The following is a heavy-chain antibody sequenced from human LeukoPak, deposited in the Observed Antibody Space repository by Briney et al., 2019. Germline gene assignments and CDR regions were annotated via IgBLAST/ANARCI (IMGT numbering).Heavy chain of an antibody. J-gene: IGHJ4*02. CDR1: GYSISSGYY. CDR2: IYHSGST. CDR3: ARGSGWYNIDY. Sequence: PSETLSLTCALSGYSISSGYYWGRIRQPPGKGLEWIGSIYHSGSTDYNPSLKSRVTISLDTSKNQFSLKLRSVTAAGTAVYYCARGSGWYNIDYWGQGTLVTVSS. D-gene: IGHD6-19*01. V-gene: IGHV4-38-2*01.